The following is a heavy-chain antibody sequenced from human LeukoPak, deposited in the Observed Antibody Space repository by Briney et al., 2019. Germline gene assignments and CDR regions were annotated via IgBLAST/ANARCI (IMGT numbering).Heavy chain of an antibody. J-gene: IGHJ6*02. Sequence: GGSLRLSCAASGFTFSSYWMSWVRQAPGKGLEWVANIKQDGSEKYYVDSVKGRFTISIDNAKNSLYLQMNSLRAEDTAVYYCARDLREDYYDSSGYHYYYYGMDVWGQGTTVTVSS. D-gene: IGHD3-22*01. CDR3: ARDLREDYYDSSGYHYYYYGMDV. CDR1: GFTFSSYW. V-gene: IGHV3-7*01. CDR2: IKQDGSEK.